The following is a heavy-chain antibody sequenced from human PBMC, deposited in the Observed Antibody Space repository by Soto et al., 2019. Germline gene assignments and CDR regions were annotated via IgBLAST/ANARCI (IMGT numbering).Heavy chain of an antibody. CDR3: ARFREWLGNYSYYYGMDV. CDR2: ISAYNGNT. Sequence: ASVKVSCKASGYTFTSYGISWVRQAPGQGLEWMGWISAYNGNTNYAQKLQGRVTMTTDTSTSTAYMELRSLRSDDTAVYYCARFREWLGNYSYYYGMDVWGQGTTVTVS. V-gene: IGHV1-18*01. CDR1: GYTFTSYG. D-gene: IGHD6-19*01. J-gene: IGHJ6*02.